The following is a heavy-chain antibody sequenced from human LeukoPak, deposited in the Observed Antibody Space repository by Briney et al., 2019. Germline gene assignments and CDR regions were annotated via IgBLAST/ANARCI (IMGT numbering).Heavy chain of an antibody. CDR3: ARTKRRQNYYDSSGPQYYYYYMDV. Sequence: PSETLSLTCTVSGGSISSGSYYWSWIRQPAGKGLEWIGRIYTSGSTNYNPSLKSRVTISVDTSKNQFSLKLSSVTAADTAGYYCARTKRRQNYYDSSGPQYYYYYMDVWGKGTTVTISS. V-gene: IGHV4-61*02. CDR1: GGSISSGSYY. J-gene: IGHJ6*03. D-gene: IGHD3-22*01. CDR2: IYTSGST.